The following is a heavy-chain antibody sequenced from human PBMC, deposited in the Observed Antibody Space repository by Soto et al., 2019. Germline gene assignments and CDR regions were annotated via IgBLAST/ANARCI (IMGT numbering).Heavy chain of an antibody. CDR2: IIPIFGTA. CDR1: GGTFSSYA. CDR3: ARSADYYYGMDV. V-gene: IGHV1-69*13. Sequence: SVKVSCKASGGTFSSYAISWVRQAPGQGLEWMGGIIPIFGTANYAQKFQGRVTITADESASTAYMELSSLRSEDTAVYYCARSADYYYGMDVWGQGTTVTVSS. J-gene: IGHJ6*02.